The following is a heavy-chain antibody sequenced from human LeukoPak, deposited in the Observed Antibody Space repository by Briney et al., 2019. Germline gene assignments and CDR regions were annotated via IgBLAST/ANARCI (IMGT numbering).Heavy chain of an antibody. V-gene: IGHV1-69*13. D-gene: IGHD5-18*01. CDR1: GGTFSSYA. CDR3: AKRRDTAMVNWFDP. CDR2: IIPIFGTA. J-gene: IGHJ5*02. Sequence: GASVKVSCKASGGTFSSYAISWVRQAPGQGLEWMGGIIPIFGTANYAQKFQGRVTITADESTSTAYMELSSLRSEDTAVYYCAKRRDTAMVNWFDPWGQGTLVTVSS.